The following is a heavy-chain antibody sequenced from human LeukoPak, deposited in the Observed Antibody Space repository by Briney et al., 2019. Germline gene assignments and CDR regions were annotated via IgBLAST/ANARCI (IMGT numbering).Heavy chain of an antibody. Sequence: GGSLRLSCAASGFTFSSYSMNWVRQAPGKGLEWVSYITVSSSTIYYADSVKGRFTIFRDNAKNSLYLQMNSLRAEDTAVYYCARALRWGSDYWRQGTLVTVSS. CDR3: ARALRWGSDY. V-gene: IGHV3-48*04. J-gene: IGHJ4*02. D-gene: IGHD7-27*01. CDR2: ITVSSSTI. CDR1: GFTFSSYS.